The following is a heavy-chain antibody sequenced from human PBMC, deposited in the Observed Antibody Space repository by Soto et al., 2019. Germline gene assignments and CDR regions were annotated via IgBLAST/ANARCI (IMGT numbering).Heavy chain of an antibody. D-gene: IGHD6-13*01. J-gene: IGHJ5*02. CDR2: VHSGGNT. CDR3: ARAPYSSSWYTFDP. CDR1: GFTVSSNY. Sequence: PGGSLRLSCAASGFTVSSNYMSWVRQAPGNGLEWVSVVHSGGNTYYADSVKGRFTISRDISKNTLYLQMNSLRAEDTAVYYCARAPYSSSWYTFDPWGQGTLVTVS. V-gene: IGHV3-66*01.